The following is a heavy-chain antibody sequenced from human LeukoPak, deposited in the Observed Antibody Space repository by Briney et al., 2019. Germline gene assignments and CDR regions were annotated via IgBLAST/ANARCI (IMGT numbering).Heavy chain of an antibody. V-gene: IGHV3-23*01. J-gene: IGHJ4*02. CDR1: GFTFSSYA. CDR2: ISGSGGST. Sequence: PGGSLRLSCAASGFTFSSYAMSWVRQAPGKGLEWVSAISGSGGSTYYADSVKGRFTISSDNSKNTLYLQMNSLRAEDTAVYYCAKVKEGIQLWFFFDYWGQGTLVTVSS. CDR3: AKVKEGIQLWFFFDY. D-gene: IGHD5-18*01.